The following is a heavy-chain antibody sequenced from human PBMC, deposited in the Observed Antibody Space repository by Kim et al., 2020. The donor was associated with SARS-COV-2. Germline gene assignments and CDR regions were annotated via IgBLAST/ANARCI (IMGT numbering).Heavy chain of an antibody. D-gene: IGHD3-22*01. Sequence: ASVKVSCKASGYTFTSYGISWVRQAPGQGLEWMGWISAYNGNTNYAQKLQGRVTMTTDTSTSTAYMELRSLRSDDTAVYYCARAPRGFYYYDSSGPSDFDYWGQGTLVTVSS. J-gene: IGHJ4*02. CDR3: ARAPRGFYYYDSSGPSDFDY. CDR1: GYTFTSYG. CDR2: ISAYNGNT. V-gene: IGHV1-18*01.